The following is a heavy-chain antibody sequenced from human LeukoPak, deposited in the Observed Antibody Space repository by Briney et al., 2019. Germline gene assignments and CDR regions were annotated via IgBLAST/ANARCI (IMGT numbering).Heavy chain of an antibody. Sequence: PSETLSLTCAVSGGAFSGYYWSWIRQSPGKGLGWIGEINHSRSTNYNPSLKSRVTISVATSKNPFSLKLSSVPAADTAVYYCARRVFVSYGSGRYYTFYYGMDVWGPGTTVTVSS. CDR2: INHSRST. V-gene: IGHV4-34*01. CDR3: ARRVFVSYGSGRYYTFYYGMDV. J-gene: IGHJ6*02. D-gene: IGHD3-10*01. CDR1: GGAFSGYY.